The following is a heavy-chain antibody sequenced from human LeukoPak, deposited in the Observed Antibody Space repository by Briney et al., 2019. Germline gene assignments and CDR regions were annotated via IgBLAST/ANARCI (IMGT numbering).Heavy chain of an antibody. Sequence: TGGSLRLSCAISGFSVSSKYMSWVRQAPGKGPEWVSVIYNDGSTYYADSVKGRFTISSDNSKNTLLLQMNSLRAEDTAVYYCARSGGVITVAPFDCWGQGSLVTVSS. V-gene: IGHV3-53*01. CDR1: GFSVSSKY. CDR3: ARSGGVITVAPFDC. J-gene: IGHJ4*02. CDR2: IYNDGST. D-gene: IGHD4-23*01.